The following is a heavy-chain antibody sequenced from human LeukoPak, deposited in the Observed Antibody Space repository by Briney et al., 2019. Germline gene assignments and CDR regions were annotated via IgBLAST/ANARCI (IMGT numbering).Heavy chain of an antibody. J-gene: IGHJ2*01. V-gene: IGHV4-39*07. CDR1: GGSISSSSYY. CDR2: IYYSGST. D-gene: IGHD3-10*01. Sequence: SETLSLTCTVSGGSISSSSYYWGWIRQPPGKGLEWIGSIYYSGSTYYNPSLKSRVTISVDTSKNQFSLKLSSVTAADTAVYYCARDRYGSWRYFDLWGRGTLVTVSS. CDR3: ARDRYGSWRYFDL.